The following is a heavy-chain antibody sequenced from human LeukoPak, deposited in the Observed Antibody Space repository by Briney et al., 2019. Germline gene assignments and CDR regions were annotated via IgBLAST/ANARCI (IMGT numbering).Heavy chain of an antibody. CDR3: ARAGYYYDSSGYYQI. CDR1: GGSFSGYY. D-gene: IGHD3-22*01. V-gene: IGHV4-34*01. J-gene: IGHJ3*02. Sequence: SETLSLTCAVYGGSFSGYYWSWIRQPPGKGLEWIGEINHSGSTNYNPSLKSRVTISVDTSMNQFSLKLSSVTAADTAVYYCARAGYYYDSSGYYQIWGQGTMVTVSS. CDR2: INHSGST.